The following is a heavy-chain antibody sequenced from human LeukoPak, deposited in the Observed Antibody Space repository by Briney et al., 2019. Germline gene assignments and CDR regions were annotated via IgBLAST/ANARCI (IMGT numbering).Heavy chain of an antibody. Sequence: SETLSLTCAVYGGSFSGYYWSWIRQPPGKGLEWIGEINHSASTNYNPSLKSRVTISVDTSKNQFSLTRCSVPAADTAVYYCARGGYSNSAYWGQGTLVTVSS. CDR2: INHSAST. J-gene: IGHJ4*02. D-gene: IGHD4-11*01. CDR1: GGSFSGYY. V-gene: IGHV4-34*01. CDR3: ARGGYSNSAY.